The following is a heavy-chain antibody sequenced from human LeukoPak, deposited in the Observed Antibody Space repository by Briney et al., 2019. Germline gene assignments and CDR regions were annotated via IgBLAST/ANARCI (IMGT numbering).Heavy chain of an antibody. CDR1: GFTFSSYG. CDR3: AKEPQLPQSIVVVPAAMNLNYYYGMDV. CDR2: ISYDGSNK. D-gene: IGHD2-2*01. J-gene: IGHJ6*02. V-gene: IGHV3-30*18. Sequence: GGSLRLPCAASGFTFSSYGMHWVRQAPGKGLEWVAVISYDGSNKYYADSVKGRFTISRDNSKNTLYLQMNSLRAEDTAVYYCAKEPQLPQSIVVVPAAMNLNYYYGMDVWGQGTTVTVSS.